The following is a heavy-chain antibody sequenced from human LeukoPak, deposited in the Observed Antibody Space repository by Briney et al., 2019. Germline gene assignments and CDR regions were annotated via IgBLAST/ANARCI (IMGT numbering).Heavy chain of an antibody. CDR3: AKDGGTSPFTGMDV. Sequence: PGGSLRLSCAASGFTFSSYGMHWVRQAPGKGLEWVAVIWYDGSNKYYADSVKGRFTISRDNSKNSLYLQMNSLRAEDTALYYCAKDGGTSPFTGMDVWGQGTTVTVSS. CDR1: GFTFSSYG. D-gene: IGHD2-2*01. CDR2: IWYDGSNK. J-gene: IGHJ6*02. V-gene: IGHV3-30*02.